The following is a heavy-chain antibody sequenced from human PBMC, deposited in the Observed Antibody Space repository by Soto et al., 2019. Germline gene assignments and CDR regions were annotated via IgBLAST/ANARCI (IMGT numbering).Heavy chain of an antibody. Sequence: QVQLVQSGAEVRKPGSSVKVSCKASGGTFDTYAVSWVRQAPGQGLEWMGGVIPMFGTPYYGQRLQGRVTISADESPGTAYMELSSLRSEDTAVYYCARDRDFGNYFDSAYWGQGPLVTVSS. CDR1: GGTFDTYA. J-gene: IGHJ4*02. CDR2: VIPMFGTP. CDR3: ARDRDFGNYFDSAY. D-gene: IGHD1-26*01. V-gene: IGHV1-69*01.